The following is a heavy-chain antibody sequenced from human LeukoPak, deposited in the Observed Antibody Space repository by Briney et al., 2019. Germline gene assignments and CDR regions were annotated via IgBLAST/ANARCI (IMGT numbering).Heavy chain of an antibody. V-gene: IGHV3-21*01. CDR1: GFTFSSYS. CDR2: ISSSSSYI. Sequence: PGGSLRLSCAASGFTFSSYSMNWVRQAPGKGLEWVSSISSSSSYIYYADSVKGRFTISRDNSKNTLYLQMNSLRAEGTAVYYCAKEHSSSKTHFDYWGQGTLVTVSS. D-gene: IGHD6-6*01. CDR3: AKEHSSSKTHFDY. J-gene: IGHJ4*02.